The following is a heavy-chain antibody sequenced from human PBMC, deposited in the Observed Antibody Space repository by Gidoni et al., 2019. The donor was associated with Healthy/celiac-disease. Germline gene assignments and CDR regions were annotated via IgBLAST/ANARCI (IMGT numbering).Heavy chain of an antibody. J-gene: IGHJ2*01. Sequence: QVQLVESGVGLVKPGGSLRLSCAPSGFTSSDYYMSWIRQAPGKGLEWVSYMSSSGSTIYYADSVKGRFTISRDNAKNSLYLQMNSLRAEDTAVYYCARDSSSPDWYFDLWGRGTLVTVSS. CDR3: ARDSSSPDWYFDL. CDR1: GFTSSDYY. D-gene: IGHD6-13*01. CDR2: MSSSGSTI. V-gene: IGHV3-11*01.